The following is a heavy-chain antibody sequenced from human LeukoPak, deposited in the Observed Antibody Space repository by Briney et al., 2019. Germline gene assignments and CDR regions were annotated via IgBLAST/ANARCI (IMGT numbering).Heavy chain of an antibody. V-gene: IGHV3-33*06. J-gene: IGHJ4*02. CDR3: AKGAYSSSSTYFDY. CDR1: GFTFSSYG. D-gene: IGHD6-6*01. Sequence: SGRSLRLSCAASGFTFSSYGIHWVRQAPGKGLEWVAVIWYDGSNKYYADSVKGRFTISRDNSKNTLYLQMNSLRVEDTAVYYCAKGAYSSSSTYFDYWGQGILVTVSS. CDR2: IWYDGSNK.